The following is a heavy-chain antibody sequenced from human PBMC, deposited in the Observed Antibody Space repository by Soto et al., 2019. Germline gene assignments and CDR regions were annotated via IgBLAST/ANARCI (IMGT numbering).Heavy chain of an antibody. CDR3: ATHDCSGGSCYS. CDR1: GFTFSSYA. D-gene: IGHD2-15*01. Sequence: PGGSLRLSCAASGFTFSSYAMHWVRQAPGKGLEYVSAISSNGGSTYYANSVKGRFTISRDNSKNTLYLQMGSLRAEDMAVYYCATHDCSGGSCYSWGQGTLVTVSS. J-gene: IGHJ4*02. V-gene: IGHV3-64*01. CDR2: ISSNGGST.